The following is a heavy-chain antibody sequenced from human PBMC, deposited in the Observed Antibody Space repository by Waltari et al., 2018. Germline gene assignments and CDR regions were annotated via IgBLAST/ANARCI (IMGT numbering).Heavy chain of an antibody. Sequence: EVQLLESGGGLVQPGGSLRLSCAASGFTFSSYAMRWVPQAPGKGLEWVSVIYSGGSTYYADSVKGRFTISRDNSKNTLYLQMNSLRAEDTAVYYCAKGEDKKGYSSSFWSGGFDYWGQGTLVTVSS. V-gene: IGHV3-23*03. CDR3: AKGEDKKGYSSSFWSGGFDY. CDR2: IYSGGST. J-gene: IGHJ4*02. D-gene: IGHD6-13*01. CDR1: GFTFSSYA.